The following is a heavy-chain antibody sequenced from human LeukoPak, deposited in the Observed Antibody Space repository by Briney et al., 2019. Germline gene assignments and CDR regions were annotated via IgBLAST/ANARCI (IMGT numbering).Heavy chain of an antibody. CDR3: ARGGFWSGYHHFDY. CDR1: GGSFSGYY. J-gene: IGHJ4*02. CDR2: INHSGST. V-gene: IGHV4-34*01. D-gene: IGHD3-3*01. Sequence: SETLSLTCAVYGGSFSGYYWSWIRQPPGKGLEWIGEINHSGSTNYNPSLKSRVTISVDTSKNQFSLKLSSVTAADTAVYYCARGGFWSGYHHFDYWGQGTLVTVFS.